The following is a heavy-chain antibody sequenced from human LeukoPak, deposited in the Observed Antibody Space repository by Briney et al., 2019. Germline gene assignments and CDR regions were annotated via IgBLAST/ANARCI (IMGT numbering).Heavy chain of an antibody. CDR3: ARDAGYSYDY. CDR2: IYYSGST. J-gene: IGHJ4*02. V-gene: IGHV4-59*01. Sequence: PSETLSLTCTVSGGSISSYYWSWIRQPPEKGLEWIGYIYYSGSTNYSPSLKSRVTISVDTSKNQFSLKLSSVTAADTAVYYCARDAGYSYDYWGQGTLVTVSS. CDR1: GGSISSYY. D-gene: IGHD5-18*01.